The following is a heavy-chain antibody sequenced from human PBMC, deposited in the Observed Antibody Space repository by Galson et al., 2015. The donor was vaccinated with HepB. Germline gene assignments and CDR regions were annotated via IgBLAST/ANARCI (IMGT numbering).Heavy chain of an antibody. Sequence: SLRLSCAASGFTFSIYVMHWVRQAPGKGLEWVAVIWCDVSNKYYADSVKGRFTISRDNSKNTLYLQMNSLRAEDTAVYYCARGGGGSETYYYYIDVWGKGTPVTVPS. J-gene: IGHJ6*03. CDR3: ARGGGGSETYYYYIDV. CDR1: GFTFSIYV. CDR2: IWCDVSNK. D-gene: IGHD2-15*01. V-gene: IGHV3-33*01.